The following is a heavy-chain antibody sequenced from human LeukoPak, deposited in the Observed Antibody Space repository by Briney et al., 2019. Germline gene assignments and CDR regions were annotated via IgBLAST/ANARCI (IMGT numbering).Heavy chain of an antibody. CDR2: ISSSSSYI. D-gene: IGHD3-9*01. V-gene: IGHV3-21*04. Sequence: GGSLRLSCAASGFTFSSYSMNWVRQAPGKGLEWVSSISSSSSYIYYADSVKGRFTISRDNAKNSLYLQMNSLRAEDTAVYYCARHPSRGNTGYTFDYWGQGNLVTVSS. CDR1: GFTFSSYS. J-gene: IGHJ4*02. CDR3: ARHPSRGNTGYTFDY.